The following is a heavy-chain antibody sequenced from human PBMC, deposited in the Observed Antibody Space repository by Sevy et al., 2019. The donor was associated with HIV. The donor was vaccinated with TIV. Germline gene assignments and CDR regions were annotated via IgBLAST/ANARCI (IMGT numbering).Heavy chain of an antibody. CDR1: GFTFSSYA. Sequence: GGSLRLSCAASGFTFSSYAMSWVRQAPGKGLEWVSAISGSGGSTYYADSVKGRFTISRDNSKNTLYLQMNGLRAEDTAVYYCAKEYYDFWSGYPNWFDPWGQGTLVTVSS. CDR3: AKEYYDFWSGYPNWFDP. D-gene: IGHD3-3*01. J-gene: IGHJ5*02. V-gene: IGHV3-23*01. CDR2: ISGSGGST.